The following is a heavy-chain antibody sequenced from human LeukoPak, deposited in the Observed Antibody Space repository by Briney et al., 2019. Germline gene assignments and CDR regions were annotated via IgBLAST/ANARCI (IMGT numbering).Heavy chain of an antibody. CDR1: GYSFTSYW. D-gene: IGHD6-13*01. CDR3: ARLVAAGEYYYYYGMDV. CDR2: IYPGDSDT. Sequence: GESLKISCKGSGYSFTSYWIGWVRQMPGKGLEWMGIIYPGDSDTRYSPSFQGQVTISADKPISTAYLQWSSLKASDTAMYYCARLVAAGEYYYYYGMDVWGQGTTVTVSS. J-gene: IGHJ6*02. V-gene: IGHV5-51*01.